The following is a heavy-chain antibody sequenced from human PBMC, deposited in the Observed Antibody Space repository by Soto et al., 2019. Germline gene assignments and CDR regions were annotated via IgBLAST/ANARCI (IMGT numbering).Heavy chain of an antibody. CDR3: ARELQGLYYFDY. J-gene: IGHJ4*02. Sequence: QVQLVQSGAEVKKPGASVKVSCKASGFTFTTYDIHWVRQATGQGLEWMGWMSPNSGNAGYAQKFQGRVTMTRNTSISTAYMELSSLTSEDTALYYCARELQGLYYFDYWGQGTLVTVSS. V-gene: IGHV1-8*01. CDR1: GFTFTTYD. CDR2: MSPNSGNA. D-gene: IGHD4-4*01.